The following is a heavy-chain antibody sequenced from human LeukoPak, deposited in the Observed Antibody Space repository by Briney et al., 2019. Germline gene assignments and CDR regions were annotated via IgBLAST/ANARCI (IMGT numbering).Heavy chain of an antibody. Sequence: ASVKVSCKASGYTFTGYYMHWVRQAPGQGLEWMGWINPNSGGTNYAQKFQGRVTMTRDTSVSTAYMELSRLRSDDTAVYYCARRAQYYDSSGYYYFFDYWGQGTLVTVSS. D-gene: IGHD3-22*01. CDR2: INPNSGGT. CDR1: GYTFTGYY. V-gene: IGHV1-2*02. J-gene: IGHJ4*02. CDR3: ARRAQYYDSSGYYYFFDY.